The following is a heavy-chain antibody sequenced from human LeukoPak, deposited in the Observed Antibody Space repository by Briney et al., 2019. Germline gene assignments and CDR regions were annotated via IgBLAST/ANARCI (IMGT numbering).Heavy chain of an antibody. D-gene: IGHD6-19*01. V-gene: IGHV3-66*02. CDR2: IYSGGSA. CDR3: AKEGPSSYSSGWYLYY. J-gene: IGHJ4*02. CDR1: GFTVSSNY. Sequence: GGSLRLSCAASGFTVSSNYMSWVRQAPGKGLEWVSVIYSGGSAYYADSVKGRFTISRDNSKNTLYLQMNSLRAEDTAVYYCAKEGPSSYSSGWYLYYWGQGTLVTVSS.